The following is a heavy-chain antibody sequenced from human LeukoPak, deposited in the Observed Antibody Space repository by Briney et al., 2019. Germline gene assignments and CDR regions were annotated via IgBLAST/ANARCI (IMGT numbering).Heavy chain of an antibody. V-gene: IGHV4-59*01. Sequence: SETLSLTCTVSGGSISSYYWSWIRQPPGKGLEWIGYIYYSGSTNYNPSLKSRVTISVDTSKNQFSLKLSSVTAADTAVYYCARGGRNYANPSWFDPWGQGTLVTVSS. CDR2: IYYSGST. CDR3: ARGGRNYANPSWFDP. CDR1: GGSISSYY. D-gene: IGHD2-8*01. J-gene: IGHJ5*02.